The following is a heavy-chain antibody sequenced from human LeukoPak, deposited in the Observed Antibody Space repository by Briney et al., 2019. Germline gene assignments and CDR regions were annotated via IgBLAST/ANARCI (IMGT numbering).Heavy chain of an antibody. CDR2: ISSSGSYM. CDR3: ARLTNLDY. D-gene: IGHD4/OR15-4a*01. CDR1: GFTFSSYS. Sequence: GGSLRLSCAASGFTFSSYSMNWVRQAPGKGLEWVSSISSSGSYMYYADSVKGRFTISRDNAKNSLYLQMNSLRAEDTAVYYCARLTNLDYWGQGTLVTVSS. V-gene: IGHV3-21*01. J-gene: IGHJ4*02.